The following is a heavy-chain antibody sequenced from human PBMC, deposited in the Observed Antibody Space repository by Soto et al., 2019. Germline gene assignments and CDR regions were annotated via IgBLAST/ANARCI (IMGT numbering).Heavy chain of an antibody. CDR2: IWYDGSNK. J-gene: IGHJ4*02. CDR1: GFTFSSYG. Sequence: PGGSLRLSCAASGFTFSSYGMHGVRQAPGKGLEWVAVIWYDGSNKYYADSVKGRFTISRDNSKNTLYLQMNSLRAEDTAVYYCARDLHGGYANFDYWGQGTLVTVSS. D-gene: IGHD5-12*01. CDR3: ARDLHGGYANFDY. V-gene: IGHV3-33*01.